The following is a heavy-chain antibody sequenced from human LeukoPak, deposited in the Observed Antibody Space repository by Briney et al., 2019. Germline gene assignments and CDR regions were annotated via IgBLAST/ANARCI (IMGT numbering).Heavy chain of an antibody. CDR3: AKSTDYYDSSGYFDY. D-gene: IGHD3-22*01. J-gene: IGHJ4*02. Sequence: GGSLRLSCAASGFTFSSYAMSWVRQAPGKGLEWVSAISGSGGSTYYADSVKGRFTISRDNSKNTLYLQMNNLRAEDTAVYYCAKSTDYYDSSGYFDYWGQGTLVTVSS. V-gene: IGHV3-23*01. CDR1: GFTFSSYA. CDR2: ISGSGGST.